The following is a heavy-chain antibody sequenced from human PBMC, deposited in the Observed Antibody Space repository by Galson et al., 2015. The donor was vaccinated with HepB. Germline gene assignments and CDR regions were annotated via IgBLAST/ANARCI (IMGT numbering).Heavy chain of an antibody. CDR3: ARARVYSSSWYGWDFDY. CDR1: GDSVSSNSAA. Sequence: CAISGDSVSSNSAAWNWIRQSPSRGLEWLGRTYYRSKWYNDYAVSVKSRITINPDTSKNQFSLQLNSVTPEDTAVYYCARARVYSSSWYGWDFDYWGQGTLVTVSS. CDR2: TYYRSKWYN. D-gene: IGHD6-13*01. J-gene: IGHJ4*02. V-gene: IGHV6-1*01.